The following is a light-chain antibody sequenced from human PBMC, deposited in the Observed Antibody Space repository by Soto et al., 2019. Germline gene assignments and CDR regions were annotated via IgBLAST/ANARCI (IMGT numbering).Light chain of an antibody. CDR3: QQKYSTPWT. Sequence: DIQMTQSPSSLSASVGDRVTITCRSSQSISSYLNWYQQKPGKAPKLLIYAASSLQSGVPSRFSGSGSGTDFTLTISSLQPEDFANYYGQQKYSTPWTFGQGTKVEIK. V-gene: IGKV1-39*01. CDR2: AAS. CDR1: QSISSY. J-gene: IGKJ1*01.